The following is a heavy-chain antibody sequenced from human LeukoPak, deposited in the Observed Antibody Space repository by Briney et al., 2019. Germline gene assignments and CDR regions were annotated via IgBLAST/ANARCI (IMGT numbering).Heavy chain of an antibody. D-gene: IGHD6-19*01. CDR3: AKDFRSSGWYYVDY. Sequence: GGSLRLSCAASGFTFSSYAMGWVRQAPGKGLEWVSAISGSGGSTYYADSVKGRFTISRDNSKNTLYLQMNSLRAEDTAVYYCAKDFRSSGWYYVDYWGQGTLVTVSS. J-gene: IGHJ4*02. CDR1: GFTFSSYA. CDR2: ISGSGGST. V-gene: IGHV3-23*01.